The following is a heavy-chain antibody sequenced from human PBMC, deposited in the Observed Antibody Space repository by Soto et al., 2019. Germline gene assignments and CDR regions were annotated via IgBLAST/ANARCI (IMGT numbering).Heavy chain of an antibody. CDR2: ISDSGSTI. J-gene: IGHJ4*02. CDR3: ASRGGRESIEY. V-gene: IGHV3-48*03. CDR1: GFTFSSYA. D-gene: IGHD3-16*01. Sequence: EVQLVESGGGLVQPGGSLRLSCAASGFTFSSYAMNWVRQAPGKGLEWLSYISDSGSTIYYADSVKGRFTISRDNAKNSLYLQMNSLSAEDTAVYYCASRGGRESIEYWGQGTVVTVSS.